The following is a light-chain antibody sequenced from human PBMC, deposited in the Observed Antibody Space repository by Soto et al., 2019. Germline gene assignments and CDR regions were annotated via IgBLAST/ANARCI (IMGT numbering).Light chain of an antibody. J-gene: IGKJ5*01. CDR1: QSVSSN. CDR3: QQYGSLPIT. CDR2: GAS. V-gene: IGKV3-20*01. Sequence: EIVLTQSPGTLSLSPGKRATLSCRASQSVSSNLAWYQQKPGQAPRLLIYGASSRATGIPDRFSGSGSGTDFTLAISRVEPEDFAVYYCQQYGSLPITFGQGTRLEIK.